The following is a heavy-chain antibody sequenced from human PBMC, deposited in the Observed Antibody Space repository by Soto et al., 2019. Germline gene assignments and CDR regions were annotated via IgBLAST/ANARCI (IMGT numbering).Heavy chain of an antibody. D-gene: IGHD6-19*01. CDR2: ISGSGGST. V-gene: IGHV3-23*01. J-gene: IGHJ6*02. Sequence: SLRLSCAASGCTFSRYAMCCVRQAPGQGLEWVSAISGSGGSTYYADSVKGRFTISRDNSKNTLYLQMNSLRAEDTAVYYCAKDVASPVAVAVSHYYYGMDVWGQGTTVTVSS. CDR1: GCTFSRYA. CDR3: AKDVASPVAVAVSHYYYGMDV.